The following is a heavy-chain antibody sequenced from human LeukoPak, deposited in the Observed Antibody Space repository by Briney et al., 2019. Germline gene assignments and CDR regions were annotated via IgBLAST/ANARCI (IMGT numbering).Heavy chain of an antibody. D-gene: IGHD6-6*01. J-gene: IGHJ4*02. CDR1: GSSFTSYW. CDR3: ARGSSSWGSALDY. CDR2: IYPGDSDT. V-gene: IGHV5-51*01. Sequence: GEPLQISCKGSGSSFTSYWIGWVRQLPGKGLEWMGIIYPGDSDTRYSPSFQGQVTISADKSISTAYLQWSSLKASDSAMYYCARGSSSWGSALDYWGQGTLVTVSS.